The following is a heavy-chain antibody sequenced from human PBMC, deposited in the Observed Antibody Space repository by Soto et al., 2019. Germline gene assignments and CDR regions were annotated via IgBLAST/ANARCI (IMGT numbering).Heavy chain of an antibody. CDR1: GFTCSRDA. V-gene: IGHV3-23*01. CDR3: AKPSIAVALVPDYYYYGMDV. J-gene: IGHJ6*02. Sequence: GGSLRLSCAASGFTCSRDAMSWVRQAPGKGLEWVSAISGSGGSTYYADSVKGRFTISRDNSKNTLYLQMNSLRAEDTAVYYCAKPSIAVALVPDYYYYGMDVWGQGTTVTVSS. CDR2: ISGSGGST. D-gene: IGHD6-19*01.